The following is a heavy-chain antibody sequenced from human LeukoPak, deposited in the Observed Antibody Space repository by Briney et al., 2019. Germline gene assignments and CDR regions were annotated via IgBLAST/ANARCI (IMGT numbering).Heavy chain of an antibody. CDR1: GGSISSSSYY. V-gene: IGHV4-39*07. D-gene: IGHD6-13*01. Sequence: SETLSLTCTVSGGSISSSSYYWGWIRQPPGKGLEWIGEINHSGSTNYNPSLKSRVTISVDTSKNQFSLKLSSVTAADTAVYYCARDYSSSGPYYYYYYMDVWGKGTTVTVSS. J-gene: IGHJ6*03. CDR3: ARDYSSSGPYYYYYYMDV. CDR2: INHSGST.